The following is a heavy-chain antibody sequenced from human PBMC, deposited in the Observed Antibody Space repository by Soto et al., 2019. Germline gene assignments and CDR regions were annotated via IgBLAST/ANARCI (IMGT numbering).Heavy chain of an antibody. CDR2: IRTKSNNFAT. CDR1: GFTLSVDD. V-gene: IGHV3-73*01. D-gene: IGHD3-10*01. CDR3: SRHQEGRSMVFYGMDV. Sequence: LRLSGAASGFTLSVDDIHWVRQGSGKGLEWVGRIRTKSNNFATSYAESVRGRFTISRDDSDNTASLQMSSLKTEDTAIYYCSRHQEGRSMVFYGMDVWGQGTTVTVSS. J-gene: IGHJ6*02.